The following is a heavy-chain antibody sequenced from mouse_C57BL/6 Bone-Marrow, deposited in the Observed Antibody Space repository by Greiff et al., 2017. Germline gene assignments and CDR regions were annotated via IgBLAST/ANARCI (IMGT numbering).Heavy chain of an antibody. CDR1: GYTFTSYW. CDR3: ARRIGYEGFAY. CDR2: IDPSDSET. D-gene: IGHD2-2*01. J-gene: IGHJ3*01. V-gene: IGHV1-52*01. Sequence: QVQLQQPGAELVRPGSSVKLSCKASGYTFTSYWMHWVKQRPIQGLEWIGNIDPSDSETHYNQKFKDKATLTVDKSSSTAYMQLSSLTSEDSAVYYCARRIGYEGFAYRGQVALVTVSA.